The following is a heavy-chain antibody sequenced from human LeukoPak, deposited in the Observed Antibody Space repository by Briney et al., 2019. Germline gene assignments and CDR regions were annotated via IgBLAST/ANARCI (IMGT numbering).Heavy chain of an antibody. V-gene: IGHV4-59*08. D-gene: IGHD5-12*01. CDR2: IYYSGST. Sequence: SETLSLTCTVSGGSISSYYWSWIRQPPGKGLEWIGYIYYSGSTNYNPSLKSRVTISVDTSKNQFSLKLSSVTAADTAVYYCARGPSVVATMIDAFDIWGQGTMVTVSS. CDR3: ARGPSVVATMIDAFDI. CDR1: GGSISSYY. J-gene: IGHJ3*02.